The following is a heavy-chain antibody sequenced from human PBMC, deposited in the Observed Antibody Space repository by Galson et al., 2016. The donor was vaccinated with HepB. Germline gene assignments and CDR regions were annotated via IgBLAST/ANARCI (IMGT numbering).Heavy chain of an antibody. Sequence: SLRLSCAASGFTFSSYGMHWVRQAPGKGLEWVAVISYDGSDKYYADSVKGRFTISRDNSKNTLYLQMNSLRTEDTAVYYCANRDRPEYWGQGTLVTVSS. CDR2: ISYDGSDK. D-gene: IGHD1-14*01. CDR3: ANRDRPEY. J-gene: IGHJ4*02. V-gene: IGHV3-30*18. CDR1: GFTFSSYG.